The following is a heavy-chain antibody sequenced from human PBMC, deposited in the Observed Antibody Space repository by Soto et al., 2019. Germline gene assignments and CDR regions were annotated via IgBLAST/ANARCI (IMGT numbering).Heavy chain of an antibody. CDR1: GGSISSSSYY. CDR3: ARRAGNCSGIRLYYYYYMDV. Sequence: SETLSLTCTVSGGSISSSSYYWGWIRQPPGKGLEWIGSIYYSGSTYYNPSLKSRVTISVDTSKNQFSLKLSSVTAADTAVYYCARRAGNCSGIRLYYYYYMDVWGKGTTVTVSS. V-gene: IGHV4-39*07. J-gene: IGHJ6*03. D-gene: IGHD3-10*02. CDR2: IYYSGST.